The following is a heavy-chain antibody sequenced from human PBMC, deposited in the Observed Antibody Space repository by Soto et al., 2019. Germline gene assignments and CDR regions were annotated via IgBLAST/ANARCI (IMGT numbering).Heavy chain of an antibody. CDR3: ARLAMASRRGYYGMDV. V-gene: IGHV5-10-1*01. J-gene: IGHJ6*02. CDR2: IDPSDSYT. Sequence: GESLKISCNGSGYSFTSYWITWVRQMPGKGLEWMGRIDPSDSYTNYSPSFQGHVTISADKSISTAYLQWSSLKASDTAMYYCARLAMASRRGYYGMDVWGQGTTVTVSS. CDR1: GYSFTSYW. D-gene: IGHD3-16*01.